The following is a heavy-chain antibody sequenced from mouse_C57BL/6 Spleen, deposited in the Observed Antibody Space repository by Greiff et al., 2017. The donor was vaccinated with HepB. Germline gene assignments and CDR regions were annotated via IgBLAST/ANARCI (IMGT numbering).Heavy chain of an antibody. J-gene: IGHJ2*01. CDR2: INPNNGGT. V-gene: IGHV1-26*01. Sequence: VQLQQSGPELVKPGASVKISCKASGYTFTDYYMNWVKQSHGKSLEWIGDINPNNGGTSYNQKFKGKATLTVDKSSSTAYMELRSLTSEDSAVYYCAQSLNFDYWGQGTTLTVSS. CDR3: AQSLNFDY. CDR1: GYTFTDYY.